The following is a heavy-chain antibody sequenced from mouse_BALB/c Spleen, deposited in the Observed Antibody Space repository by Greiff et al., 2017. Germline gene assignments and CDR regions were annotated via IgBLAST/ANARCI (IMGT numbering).Heavy chain of an antibody. CDR2: ISTYYGDA. CDR3: ARDYGSSYRYFDV. D-gene: IGHD1-1*01. Sequence: QVHVKQSGAELVRPGVSVKISCKGSGYTFTDYAMHWVKQSHAKSLEWIGVISTYYGDASYNQKFKGKATMTVDKSSSTAYMELARLTSEDSAIYYCARDYGSSYRYFDVWGEGTTVTVSS. CDR1: GYTFTDYA. J-gene: IGHJ1*01. V-gene: IGHV1S137*01.